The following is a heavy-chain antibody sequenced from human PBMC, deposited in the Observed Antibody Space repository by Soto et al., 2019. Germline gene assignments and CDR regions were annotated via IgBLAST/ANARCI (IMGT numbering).Heavy chain of an antibody. CDR1: GGTFSSYA. J-gene: IGHJ4*02. Sequence: SVKVSCKASGGTFSSYAISWVRQAPGQGLEWMGGIIPIFGTANYAQKFQGRVTITADESTSTAYMELNSLRSEDTAVYYCARATDYYDTLFDYWGQGTLVTVSS. D-gene: IGHD3-22*01. V-gene: IGHV1-69*13. CDR3: ARATDYYDTLFDY. CDR2: IIPIFGTA.